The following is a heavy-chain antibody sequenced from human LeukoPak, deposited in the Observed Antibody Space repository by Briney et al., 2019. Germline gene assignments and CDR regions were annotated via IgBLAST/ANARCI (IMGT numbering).Heavy chain of an antibody. Sequence: GASVKVSCKASGYTFTSYGISWVRQAPGQGLEWMGWISAYNGNTKYAQKFQGRVTMIIDTSTSTAYMELRSLRSDDTAVYYCARGGLGTTTHAFDIWGQGTMVTVSS. J-gene: IGHJ3*02. V-gene: IGHV1-18*01. CDR1: GYTFTSYG. D-gene: IGHD1-1*01. CDR2: ISAYNGNT. CDR3: ARGGLGTTTHAFDI.